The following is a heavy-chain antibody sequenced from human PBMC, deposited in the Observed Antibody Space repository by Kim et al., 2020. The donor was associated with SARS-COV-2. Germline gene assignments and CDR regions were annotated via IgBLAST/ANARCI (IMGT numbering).Heavy chain of an antibody. CDR1: GYTFTGYY. CDR2: INPNSGGT. CDR3: ARDLSRAARMASYYFDY. J-gene: IGHJ4*02. Sequence: ASVKVSCKASGYTFTGYYMHWVRQAPGQGLEWMGWINPNSGGTNYAQKFQGRVTMTRATSISTAYMELSRLRSDDTAVYYCARDLSRAARMASYYFDYWGRGTLVTVSS. D-gene: IGHD6-13*01. V-gene: IGHV1-2*02.